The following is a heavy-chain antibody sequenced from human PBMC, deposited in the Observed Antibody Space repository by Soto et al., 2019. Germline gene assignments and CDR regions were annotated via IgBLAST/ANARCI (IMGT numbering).Heavy chain of an antibody. CDR2: IYYSGST. Sequence: SETLSPTCTVSGVSISSYYWSWIRQPPGKGLEWIGYIYYSGSTNYNPSLKSRVTISVDTSKNQFSLKLSSVTAADTAVYYCASARIGYSYGIYGMDVWGQGTTVTVS. J-gene: IGHJ6*02. V-gene: IGHV4-59*01. CDR3: ASARIGYSYGIYGMDV. D-gene: IGHD5-18*01. CDR1: GVSISSYY.